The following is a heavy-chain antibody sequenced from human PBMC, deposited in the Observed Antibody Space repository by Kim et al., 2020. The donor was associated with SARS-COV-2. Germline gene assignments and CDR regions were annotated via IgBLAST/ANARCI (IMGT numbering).Heavy chain of an antibody. CDR3: ARVGYDYVWGSYRDYYYYYGMDV. CDR1: GFTFSDYY. Sequence: GGSLRLSCAASGFTFSDYYMSWIRQAPGKGLEWVSYISSSSSYTTYADSVKGRFTLSRDNAKNSLYLQMNSLRAEDTAVYSCARVGYDYVWGSYRDYYYYYGMDVWGQGTTVTVSS. V-gene: IGHV3-11*05. D-gene: IGHD3-16*02. CDR2: ISSSSSYT. J-gene: IGHJ6*02.